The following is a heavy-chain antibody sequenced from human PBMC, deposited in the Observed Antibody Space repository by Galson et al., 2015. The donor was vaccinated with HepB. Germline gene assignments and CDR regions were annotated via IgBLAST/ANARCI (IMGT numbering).Heavy chain of an antibody. J-gene: IGHJ6*03. Sequence: SVKVSCKASGYTFTSYGISWVRQAPGQGLEWMGWISAYNGNTNYAQKLQGRVTMTTDTSTSTAYMELRSLRSDDTAVYYCAMTPPRVGPITMIVGRDRVDYYYMDVWGKGTTVTVSS. D-gene: IGHD3-22*01. CDR2: ISAYNGNT. V-gene: IGHV1-18*01. CDR3: AMTPPRVGPITMIVGRDRVDYYYMDV. CDR1: GYTFTSYG.